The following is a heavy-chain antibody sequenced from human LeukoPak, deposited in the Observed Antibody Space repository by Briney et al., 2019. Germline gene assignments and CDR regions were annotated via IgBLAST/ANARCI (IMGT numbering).Heavy chain of an antibody. CDR2: IIPILGIA. J-gene: IGHJ4*02. Sequence: GASVKVSCKASGGTFSSYAISWARQAPGQGLEWMGRIIPILGIANYAQKFQGRVTITADKSTSTAYMELSSLRSEDTAVYYCARDQVAKYQLPSSFDYWGQGTLVTVSS. V-gene: IGHV1-69*04. CDR1: GGTFSSYA. D-gene: IGHD2-2*01. CDR3: ARDQVAKYQLPSSFDY.